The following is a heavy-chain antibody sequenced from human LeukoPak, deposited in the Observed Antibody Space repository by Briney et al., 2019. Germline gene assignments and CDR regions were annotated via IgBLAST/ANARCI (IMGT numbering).Heavy chain of an antibody. D-gene: IGHD3-9*01. CDR2: ISWNSGSI. J-gene: IGHJ3*02. CDR1: GFTFDDYA. Sequence: GRSLRLSCAASGFTFDDYAMHWVRQAPGKGLEWVSGISWNSGSIGYADSVKGRFTISRDNAKNSLYLQMNSLRAEDTALYYCAKDQYYDILTGSSDAFDIWGQGTMVTVSS. V-gene: IGHV3-9*01. CDR3: AKDQYYDILTGSSDAFDI.